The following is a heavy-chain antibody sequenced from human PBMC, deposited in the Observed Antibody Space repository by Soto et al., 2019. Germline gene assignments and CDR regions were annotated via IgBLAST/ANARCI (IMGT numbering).Heavy chain of an antibody. V-gene: IGHV4-30-2*01. Sequence: SETLSLTCAVSGCSISSGGYSWSWIRQPPGKGLEWIGYIYHSGSTYYNPSLKSRVTISVDRSKNQFSLKLSSVTAADTAVYYCARVLAYCGGDCYSRAFDIWGQGTMVTVSS. J-gene: IGHJ3*02. CDR3: ARVLAYCGGDCYSRAFDI. CDR1: GCSISSGGYS. CDR2: IYHSGST. D-gene: IGHD2-21*02.